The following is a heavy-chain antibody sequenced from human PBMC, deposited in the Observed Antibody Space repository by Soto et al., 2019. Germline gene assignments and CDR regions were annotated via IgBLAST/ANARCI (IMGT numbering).Heavy chain of an antibody. Sequence: GASVKVSCKASGYTFTSYDINWVRQATGQGLEWMGWMNPNSGNTGYAQKFQGRVTMTRNTSISTAYMELSSLRSGDTAVYYCARGRKTSIAARRNDIASKNWGQGTLVTVSS. CDR1: GYTFTSYD. J-gene: IGHJ4*02. V-gene: IGHV1-8*01. CDR2: MNPNSGNT. CDR3: ARGRKTSIAARRNDIASKN. D-gene: IGHD6-6*01.